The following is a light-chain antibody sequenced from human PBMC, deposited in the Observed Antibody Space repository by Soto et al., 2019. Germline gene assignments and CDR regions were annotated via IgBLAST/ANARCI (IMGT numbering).Light chain of an antibody. CDR1: SSDVGGYNY. J-gene: IGLJ1*01. CDR3: QSYDSSPSGYV. CDR2: DVS. V-gene: IGLV2-11*01. Sequence: QSALTQPRSVSGSPGHSVTISCTGTSSDVGGYNYVSWYQQHPGKAPKLMIYDVSKRPAGVPDRFSGSKSGTSASLAITGLQAEDEADYYCQSYDSSPSGYVFGTGTKVTVL.